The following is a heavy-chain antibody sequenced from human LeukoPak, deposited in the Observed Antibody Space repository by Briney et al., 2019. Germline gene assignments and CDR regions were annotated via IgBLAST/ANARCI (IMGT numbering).Heavy chain of an antibody. V-gene: IGHV3-74*01. D-gene: IGHD6-13*01. J-gene: IGHJ4*02. CDR1: GFTFSSYW. Sequence: GGSLRLSCAASGFTFSSYWMHWVRQAPGKGLVWVSRINSDGSSTSYADSVKGRFTISRDNAKNTLYLQMNSLRAEDTAVYYCARAYSSSWYYSDYWGQGTLVTVSS. CDR3: ARAYSSSWYYSDY. CDR2: INSDGSST.